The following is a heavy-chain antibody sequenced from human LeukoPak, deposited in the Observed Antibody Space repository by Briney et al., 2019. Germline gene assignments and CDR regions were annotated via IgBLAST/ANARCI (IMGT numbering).Heavy chain of an antibody. CDR3: ARNYYDSSGYYFGVDYYYYYYGMDV. D-gene: IGHD3-22*01. V-gene: IGHV4-30-2*01. Sequence: PSETLSLTCAVSGGSISSGGYSWSWIRQPPGKGLEWIGYIYHSGSTYYNPSLKSRVTISVDRSKNQFSLKLSSVTAADTAVYYCARNYYDSSGYYFGVDYYYYYYGMDVWGQGTTVTVSS. J-gene: IGHJ6*02. CDR1: GGSISSGGYS. CDR2: IYHSGST.